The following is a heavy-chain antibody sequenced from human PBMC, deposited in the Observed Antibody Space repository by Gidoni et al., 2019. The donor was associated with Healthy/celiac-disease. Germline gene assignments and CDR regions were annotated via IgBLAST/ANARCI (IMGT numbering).Heavy chain of an antibody. D-gene: IGHD2-15*01. CDR1: GFTFSSYG. CDR2: IWYDGSNK. J-gene: IGHJ4*02. Sequence: QVQLVESGGGVVQPGRSLRLSCAASGFTFSSYGMHWVRQAPGKGLEWVAVIWYDGSNKYYADSVKGRFTISRDNSKNTLYLQMNSLRAEDTAVYYCAREAGIVVVVAPDYWGQGTLVTVSS. V-gene: IGHV3-33*01. CDR3: AREAGIVVVVAPDY.